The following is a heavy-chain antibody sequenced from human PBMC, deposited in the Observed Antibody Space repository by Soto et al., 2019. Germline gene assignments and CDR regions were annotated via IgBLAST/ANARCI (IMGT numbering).Heavy chain of an antibody. V-gene: IGHV4-34*01. J-gene: IGHJ4*02. CDR3: ARDTPAISISDH. Sequence: SGTLSLTCAVYGGSFSGYYWGWIRQPPGKGLEWIGSIYYSGSTYYNPSLKSRVTISVDTSKNQFSLKLSSVTAADTAVYYCARDTPAISISDHWGQGTLVTVSS. CDR1: GGSFSGYY. D-gene: IGHD2-15*01. CDR2: IYYSGST.